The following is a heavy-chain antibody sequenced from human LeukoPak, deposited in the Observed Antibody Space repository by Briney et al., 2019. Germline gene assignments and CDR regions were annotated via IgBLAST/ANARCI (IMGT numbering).Heavy chain of an antibody. V-gene: IGHV4-39*01. CDR2: IYDSGST. CDR1: GGSIRSSYYY. J-gene: IGHJ4*02. Sequence: SETLSLTCTVSGGSIRSSYYYWGWIRQPPGKGLEWIGSIYDSGSTYYNPSLKSRVTISVDTSKNQFSLKLNSVTAADTAVYYCARVKVAAIDYWGQGTLVTVSS. CDR3: ARVKVAAIDY. D-gene: IGHD6-19*01.